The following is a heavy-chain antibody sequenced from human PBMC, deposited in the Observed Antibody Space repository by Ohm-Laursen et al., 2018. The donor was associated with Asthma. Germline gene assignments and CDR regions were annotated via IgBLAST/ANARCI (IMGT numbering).Heavy chain of an antibody. CDR3: ARRDFSGGDPSAAFDI. J-gene: IGHJ3*02. Sequence: SLRLSCAASGFTFSSYAMSWVRQAPGKGLECVSAIIGSGADTYYADSVKGRFTISRDNSKNTLYMQMNSLRAEDTAVYYCARRDFSGGDPSAAFDIWGQGTMVTVSS. CDR2: IIGSGADT. CDR1: GFTFSSYA. D-gene: IGHD2-21*02. V-gene: IGHV3-23*01.